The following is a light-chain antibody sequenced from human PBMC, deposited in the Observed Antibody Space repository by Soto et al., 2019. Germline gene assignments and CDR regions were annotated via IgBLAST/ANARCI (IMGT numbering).Light chain of an antibody. V-gene: IGKV3-15*01. J-gene: IGKJ5*01. Sequence: ILMTQSPATLSVSPGERATLSCRASQSVSSNLAWYQQKPGQAPSLLIYGASTRATGTPARFSGSGSGTEFTLTISSLQSEDFAVYYCQHRTNWPPAFGQGTRLEIK. CDR3: QHRTNWPPA. CDR1: QSVSSN. CDR2: GAS.